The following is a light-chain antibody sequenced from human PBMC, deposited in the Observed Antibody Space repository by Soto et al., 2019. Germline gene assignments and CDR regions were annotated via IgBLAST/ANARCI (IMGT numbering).Light chain of an antibody. V-gene: IGLV2-14*01. Sequence: QSALTQPASVSGSPGQSITISCTGTSSDVGGYNYVSWYQQHPDKAPKLMIYEVSNRPSGVSNRFSGSKSGNTASLTISWRQAEDEADYYCTSYTTSSTHWVFGGGTKLTVL. CDR3: TSYTTSSTHWV. J-gene: IGLJ3*02. CDR2: EVS. CDR1: SSDVGGYNY.